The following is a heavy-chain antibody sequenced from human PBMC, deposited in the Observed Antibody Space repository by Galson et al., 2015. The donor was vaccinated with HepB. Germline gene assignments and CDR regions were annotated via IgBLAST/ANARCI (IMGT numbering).Heavy chain of an antibody. Sequence: SLRLSCAASGFTFSTYAMHWVRQAPGKGLVWVSRIRSDGSSTTYADSVKGRFTISRDNAKNTLYLQMNSLRAEDTAVYYCAREGNCGGGCWLFDFWGRGTLVTVPS. CDR2: IRSDGSST. D-gene: IGHD2-21*01. CDR3: AREGNCGGGCWLFDF. V-gene: IGHV3-74*01. CDR1: GFTFSTYA. J-gene: IGHJ4*02.